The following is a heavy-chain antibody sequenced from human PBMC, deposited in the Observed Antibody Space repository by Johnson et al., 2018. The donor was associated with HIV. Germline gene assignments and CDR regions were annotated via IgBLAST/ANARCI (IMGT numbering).Heavy chain of an antibody. CDR2: ISYDGSNK. CDR3: ARDQSSRQAFDI. J-gene: IGHJ3*02. CDR1: GFTVSSNY. V-gene: IGHV3-30*03. Sequence: QMQLVESGGGLIQPGGSLRLSCAASGFTVSSNYMSWVRQAPGKGLEWVAVISYDGSNKYYADSVKGRFTISRDNSKNTLYLQMNSLRAEDTAVYYCARDQSSRQAFDIWGQGTMVTVSS. D-gene: IGHD6-6*01.